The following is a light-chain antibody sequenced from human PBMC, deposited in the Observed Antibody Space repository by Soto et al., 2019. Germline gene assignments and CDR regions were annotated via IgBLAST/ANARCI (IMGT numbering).Light chain of an antibody. CDR2: KAS. J-gene: IGKJ1*01. CDR3: QHYNSYPEA. CDR1: QTISSW. Sequence: DIQMTQSPSTLSGSVGDRVTITCRASQTISSWLAWYQQKPGKAPKLLIYKASTLKSGVPSRFSGSGSGTEFTLTISSLQTDDFATYYCQHYNSYPEAVGQGTKVDIK. V-gene: IGKV1-5*03.